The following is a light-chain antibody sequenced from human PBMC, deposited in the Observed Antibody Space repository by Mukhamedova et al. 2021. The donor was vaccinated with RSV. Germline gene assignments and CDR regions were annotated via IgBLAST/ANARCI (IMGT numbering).Light chain of an antibody. J-gene: IGKJ1*01. V-gene: IGKV1-39*01. CDR2: AAS. CDR3: QQSYTKFS. Sequence: WYQRRVHGKAPQVLIYAASNLLIGVPSRFSGSGFGTDFTLTINNLQPEDFGTYYCQQSYTKFSFGQGTKVEMK.